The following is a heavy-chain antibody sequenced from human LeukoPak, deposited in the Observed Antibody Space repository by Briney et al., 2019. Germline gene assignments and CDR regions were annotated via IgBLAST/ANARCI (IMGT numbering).Heavy chain of an antibody. CDR1: GFTFDDYA. D-gene: IGHD2-2*01. V-gene: IGHV3-9*01. Sequence: GRSLRLSCAASGFTFDDYAMHWVRQAPGKGLEWVSGISWNSGSTGYADSVKGRFTISRDNAKNSLYLQMNSLRAEDTALYYCAKGDCSITSCYYNYWGQGTLVTVSS. J-gene: IGHJ4*02. CDR3: AKGDCSITSCYYNY. CDR2: ISWNSGST.